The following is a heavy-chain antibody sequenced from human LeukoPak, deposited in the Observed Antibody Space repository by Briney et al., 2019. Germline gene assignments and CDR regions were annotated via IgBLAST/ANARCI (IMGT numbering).Heavy chain of an antibody. CDR1: GYTFTGYY. Sequence: ASVKVSCKASGYTFTGYYMHWVRQAPGQGLEWMGWINPNSGGTNYAQKFQGRVTMTRDTSTSTAYMELRSLRSDDTAVYYCARDRTSGQIDYWGQGTLVTVSS. J-gene: IGHJ4*02. D-gene: IGHD6-6*01. CDR3: ARDRTSGQIDY. V-gene: IGHV1-2*02. CDR2: INPNSGGT.